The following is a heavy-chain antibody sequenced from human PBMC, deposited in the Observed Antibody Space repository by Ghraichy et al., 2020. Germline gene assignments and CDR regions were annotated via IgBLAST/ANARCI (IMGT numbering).Heavy chain of an antibody. CDR2: ICYSGST. J-gene: IGHJ4*02. D-gene: IGHD1-26*01. CDR1: GGSISTYY. Sequence: LSLTCTVSGGSISTYYWSWIRQPPGKGLEWIGYICYSGSTNYNPSLKSRVTISVDTSKNQFSLKLSSVTAADTAVYYCARDRVGPISFDYWGQGTLVTVSS. V-gene: IGHV4-59*01. CDR3: ARDRVGPISFDY.